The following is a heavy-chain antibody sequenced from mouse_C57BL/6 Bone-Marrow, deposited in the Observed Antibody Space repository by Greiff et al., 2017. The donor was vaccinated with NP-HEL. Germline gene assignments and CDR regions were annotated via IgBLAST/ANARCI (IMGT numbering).Heavy chain of an antibody. CDR2: ISSGSSTI. Sequence: VQLKESGGGLVKPGGSLKLSCAASGFSFSDYGMHWVRQAPEKGLEWVAYISSGSSTIYYADTVKGRFTISRDNAKNTLFLQMTSLRSEDTAMYYCATNYYAMDYWGQGTSVTVSS. CDR3: ATNYYAMDY. CDR1: GFSFSDYG. V-gene: IGHV5-17*01. J-gene: IGHJ4*01.